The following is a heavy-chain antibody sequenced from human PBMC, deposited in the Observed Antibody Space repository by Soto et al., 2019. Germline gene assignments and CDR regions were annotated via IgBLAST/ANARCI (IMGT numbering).Heavy chain of an antibody. CDR2: IYPSDSET. CDR3: ARHLSPVVTAKRHYYYGMDV. Sequence: XESLKGSWKGSGYSFTSYWIALVLQMPGKGLEWMGIIYPSDSETRYSPSFQGQVTISADKSIRTAYLQWNSLKASDTATYFCARHLSPVVTAKRHYYYGMDVWGQRTTVTVSS. CDR1: GYSFTSYW. J-gene: IGHJ6*02. D-gene: IGHD2-21*02. V-gene: IGHV5-51*01.